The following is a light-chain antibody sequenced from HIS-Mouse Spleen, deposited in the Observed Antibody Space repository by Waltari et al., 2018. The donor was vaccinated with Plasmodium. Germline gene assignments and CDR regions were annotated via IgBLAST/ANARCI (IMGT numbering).Light chain of an antibody. CDR3: QSYDSSLSGSGV. Sequence: QSVLTQPPSVSGAPGQRVTISCTGSSSNIGAGYDVHWYQQLPGTPPKLPIYGTSTRPSGVTDRCSGSKSGTSASLAITGLQAEDEADYYCQSYDSSLSGSGVFGGGTKLTVL. J-gene: IGLJ3*02. V-gene: IGLV1-40*01. CDR2: GTS. CDR1: SSNIGAGYD.